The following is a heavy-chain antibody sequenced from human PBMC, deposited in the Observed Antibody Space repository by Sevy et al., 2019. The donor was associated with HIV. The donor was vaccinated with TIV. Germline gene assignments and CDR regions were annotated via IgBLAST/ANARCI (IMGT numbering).Heavy chain of an antibody. CDR3: ARKVGATPLDAFDI. Sequence: SETLSLTCAVSGGSISSSNWWSWVRRPPGKGLEWIGEIYRSGSTNYNPSLKSRVTISVDKSKNQFSLKLSSVTAADTAVYYCARKVGATPLDAFDIWGQGTMVTVSS. CDR2: IYRSGST. CDR1: GGSISSSNW. V-gene: IGHV4-4*02. J-gene: IGHJ3*02. D-gene: IGHD1-26*01.